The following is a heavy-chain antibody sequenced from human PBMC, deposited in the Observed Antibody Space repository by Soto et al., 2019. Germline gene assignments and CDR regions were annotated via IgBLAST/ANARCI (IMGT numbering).Heavy chain of an antibody. CDR1: GFTFSSYS. CDR2: ISSSSSYI. J-gene: IGHJ3*02. V-gene: IGHV3-21*01. CDR3: ARATDIVVVVAATGAFDI. D-gene: IGHD2-15*01. Sequence: ESGGGLVKPGGSLRLSCAASGFTFSSYSMNWVRQAPGKGLEWVSSISSSSSYIYYADSVKGRFTISRDNAKNSLYLQMNSLRAEDTAVYYCARATDIVVVVAATGAFDIWGQGTMVTVSS.